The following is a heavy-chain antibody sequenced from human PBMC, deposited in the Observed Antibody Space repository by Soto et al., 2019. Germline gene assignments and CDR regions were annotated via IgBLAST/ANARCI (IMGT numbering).Heavy chain of an antibody. Sequence: WWSLRLSCSASVFTFSSHAMHWCRQAPGGGLEWVALISYDGSSKVYVDSVRGRFTISRDNSMNTVSLQMDSLRHEDAAVYYCVGEVGVRSFDNWGQGTLVTVSS. J-gene: IGHJ4*02. CDR1: VFTFSSHA. V-gene: IGHV3-30*04. CDR3: VGEVGVRSFDN. D-gene: IGHD2-15*01. CDR2: ISYDGSSK.